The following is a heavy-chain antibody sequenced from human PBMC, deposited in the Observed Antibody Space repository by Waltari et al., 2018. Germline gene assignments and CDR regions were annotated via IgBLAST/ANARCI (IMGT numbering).Heavy chain of an antibody. CDR3: ASQNGGNSWWLDP. D-gene: IGHD2-21*02. CDR2: INSDESST. J-gene: IGHJ5*02. V-gene: IGHV3-74*01. CDR1: EFTFSSYW. Sequence: EVQLVESGGGLVQPGGSLRLSCAASEFTFSSYWMHWVRQAPGKGRVCVSRINSDESSTSYADSVKGRFTISRDNAKNTLYLQMNSLRAEDTAVYYCASQNGGNSWWLDPWGQGTLVTVSS.